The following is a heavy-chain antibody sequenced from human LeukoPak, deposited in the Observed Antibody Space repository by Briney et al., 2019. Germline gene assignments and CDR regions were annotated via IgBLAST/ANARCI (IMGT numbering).Heavy chain of an antibody. J-gene: IGHJ4*02. Sequence: GESLKISCEGSGYSYTSYWISWVRQMPGRGLEWMGRIDPTDSYTNYSPSFQGLVTISVDKSISTAYLQWSSLKASDTAMYYCARSATVAGSFDYWGQGALVTVSA. CDR2: IDPTDSYT. V-gene: IGHV5-10-1*01. CDR1: GYSYTSYW. CDR3: ARSATVAGSFDY. D-gene: IGHD6-19*01.